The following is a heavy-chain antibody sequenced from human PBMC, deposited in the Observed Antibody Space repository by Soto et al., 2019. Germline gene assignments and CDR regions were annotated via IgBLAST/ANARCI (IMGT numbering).Heavy chain of an antibody. CDR3: AREKGYDSSGYYYGPGY. CDR2: ISSSSSTI. CDR1: GFTFSSYS. Sequence: GGSLRLSCAASGFTFSSYSMNWVRQAPGKGLEWVSYISSSSSTIYYADSVKGRFTISRDNAKNSLYLQMNSLRDEDTAVYYCAREKGYDSSGYYYGPGYWGQGTLVTVSS. J-gene: IGHJ4*02. V-gene: IGHV3-48*02. D-gene: IGHD3-22*01.